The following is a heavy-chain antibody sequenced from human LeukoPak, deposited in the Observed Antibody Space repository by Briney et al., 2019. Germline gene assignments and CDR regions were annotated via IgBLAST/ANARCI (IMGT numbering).Heavy chain of an antibody. J-gene: IGHJ4*02. CDR3: ARDSPGDILTGYYPPHFDY. D-gene: IGHD3-9*01. CDR2: ISSSSYI. CDR1: GFTFSSYS. V-gene: IGHV3-21*01. Sequence: GSLRLSCAASGFTFSSYSMSWVRQAPGKGLEWVSSISSSSYIYYADSVKGRFTISRDNAKNSLYLQMNSLRAEDTAVYYCARDSPGDILTGYYPPHFDYWGQGTLVTVSS.